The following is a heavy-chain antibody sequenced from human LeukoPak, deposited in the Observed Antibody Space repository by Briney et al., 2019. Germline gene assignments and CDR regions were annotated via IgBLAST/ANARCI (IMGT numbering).Heavy chain of an antibody. CDR1: GFTFSNAW. J-gene: IGHJ4*02. CDR2: IKSKTDGGTT. D-gene: IGHD2-2*01. Sequence: GGSLGLSCAASGFTFSNAWMSWVRQAPGKGLEWVGRIKSKTDGGTTDYAAHVKGRFTISRDDSKNTLDLQMDSLKTEDTAVYHCATVGCSRTNCYVGYFDYWGQGTLVTVSS. CDR3: ATVGCSRTNCYVGYFDY. V-gene: IGHV3-15*01.